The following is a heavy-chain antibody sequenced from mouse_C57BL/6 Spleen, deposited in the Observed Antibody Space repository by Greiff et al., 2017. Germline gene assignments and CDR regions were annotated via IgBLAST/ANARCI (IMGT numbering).Heavy chain of an antibody. V-gene: IGHV1-82*01. CDR2: IYPGDEDT. J-gene: IGHJ2*01. Sequence: QVQLKESGPELVKPGASVKISCKASGYAFSSSWMNWVKQRAGKGLEWIGRIYPGDEDTNYNGKFKGKATLTADKSSSTAYMQLSSLTSEDSAVYFCASTNSLFDYWGQGTTLTVSS. CDR3: ASTNSLFDY. D-gene: IGHD4-1*01. CDR1: GYAFSSSW.